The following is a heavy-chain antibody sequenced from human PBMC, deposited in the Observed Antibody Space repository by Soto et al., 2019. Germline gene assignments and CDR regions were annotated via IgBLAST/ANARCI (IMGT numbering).Heavy chain of an antibody. J-gene: IGHJ4*02. Sequence: PGESLKISFQGSGYSFTSYWIGWVRQRPGKGLEWMGRINPSDSYTTYSPSFQGHVTISTDKSFSTAYLQWSGLKASDTAMYYCARLGYCTGTSCYTFDSWGQGTLVTVSS. D-gene: IGHD2-2*02. CDR2: INPSDSYT. CDR1: GYSFTSYW. V-gene: IGHV5-10-1*01. CDR3: ARLGYCTGTSCYTFDS.